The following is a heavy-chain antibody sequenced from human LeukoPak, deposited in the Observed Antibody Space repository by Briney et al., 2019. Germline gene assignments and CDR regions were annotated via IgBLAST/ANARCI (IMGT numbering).Heavy chain of an antibody. Sequence: PGGSLRLSCAASGFTFSSYWMSWVRQAPGKGLEWVANIKQDGSEKYYVDSVKGRFTISRDNSKNTLYLQMNSLRAEDTAVYYCAKDSNYLTHYYYYYMDVWGKGTTVTVSS. V-gene: IGHV3-7*04. CDR2: IKQDGSEK. CDR3: AKDSNYLTHYYYYYMDV. CDR1: GFTFSSYW. J-gene: IGHJ6*03. D-gene: IGHD4/OR15-4a*01.